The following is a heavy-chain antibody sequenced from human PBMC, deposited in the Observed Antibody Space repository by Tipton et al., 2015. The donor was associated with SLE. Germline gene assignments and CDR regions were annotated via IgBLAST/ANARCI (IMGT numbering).Heavy chain of an antibody. CDR1: GDSVSSRSYY. CDR2: IYISGRT. Sequence: TLSLTCTVSGDSVSSRSYYWTWIRQPAGKGLEWIGHIYISGRTKYNPSLKSRVTMSIDTSKKQFSLKMNSLTAADTAVYYCARVNADMVLFDYWGQGTLVTVSS. J-gene: IGHJ4*02. V-gene: IGHV4-61*09. D-gene: IGHD5-18*01. CDR3: ARVNADMVLFDY.